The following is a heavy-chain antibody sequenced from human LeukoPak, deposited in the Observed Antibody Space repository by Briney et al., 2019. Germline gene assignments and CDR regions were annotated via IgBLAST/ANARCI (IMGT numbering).Heavy chain of an antibody. CDR1: GYTFRSHG. V-gene: IGHV1-18*01. CDR3: ARVSYSYGYYYMDV. Sequence: ASVKVSCKASGYTFRSHGITWVRQAPGQGLEWMGWISAYNGNTNYAQKLQGRVTMTTDTSTSTAYMELRSLRSDDTAVYYCARVSYSYGYYYMDVWGKGTTVTISS. D-gene: IGHD5-18*01. J-gene: IGHJ6*03. CDR2: ISAYNGNT.